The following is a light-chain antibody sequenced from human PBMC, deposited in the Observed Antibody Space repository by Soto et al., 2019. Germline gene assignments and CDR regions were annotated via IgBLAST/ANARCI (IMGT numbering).Light chain of an antibody. V-gene: IGKV3-15*01. J-gene: IGKJ1*01. CDR1: QSVSSN. Sequence: EIVMTQSPATLSVSPGERATLSCRASQSVSSNLAWYQQKPGQAPRLLIYGASTRATGIPARFSGSGSGTEFTLTISSLQSEDFALYYCQQYNNWPSWTFRQGTTVDSK. CDR2: GAS. CDR3: QQYNNWPSWT.